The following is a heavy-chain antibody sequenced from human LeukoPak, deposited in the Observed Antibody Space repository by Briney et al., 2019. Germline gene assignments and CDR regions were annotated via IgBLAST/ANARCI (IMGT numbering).Heavy chain of an antibody. Sequence: VSVKVSCKASGYIFTGYYIHWVRQAPGQGLEWMGRINPKSGGTNHAQKFQGRVTMTRDTSISTAYMELSSLRSDDTAVYFCARETYNGRYYYFDYWGQGTLVTVSS. D-gene: IGHD1-26*01. CDR1: GYIFTGYY. CDR3: ARETYNGRYYYFDY. J-gene: IGHJ4*02. V-gene: IGHV1-2*06. CDR2: INPKSGGT.